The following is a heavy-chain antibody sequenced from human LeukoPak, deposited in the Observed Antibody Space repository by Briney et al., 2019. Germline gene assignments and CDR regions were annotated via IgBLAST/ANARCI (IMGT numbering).Heavy chain of an antibody. D-gene: IGHD6-19*01. CDR3: ARGLYSSGWYRGEYYFDY. V-gene: IGHV1-8*01. Sequence: ASVKVSCKASGYTFTSYDIHWVRQATGQGLEWMGWMNPNSGNTGYAQKFQGRVTMIRNTSISTAYMELSSLRSEDTAVYYCARGLYSSGWYRGEYYFDYWGQGTLVTVSS. CDR1: GYTFTSYD. J-gene: IGHJ4*02. CDR2: MNPNSGNT.